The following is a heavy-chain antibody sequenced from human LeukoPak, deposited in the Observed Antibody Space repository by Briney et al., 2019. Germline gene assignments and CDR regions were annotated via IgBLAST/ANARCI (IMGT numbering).Heavy chain of an antibody. CDR3: ASGYCSSTSCYR. J-gene: IGHJ4*02. V-gene: IGHV3-48*04. CDR2: ISSSSSTI. Sequence: GGSLRLSCAASGFTFSSYSMNWVRQAPGKGLEWVSYISSSSSTIYYADSVKGRFTISRDNAKGSLYLQMNSLRAEDTAVYYCASGYCSSTSCYRWGQGTLVTVSS. CDR1: GFTFSSYS. D-gene: IGHD2-2*01.